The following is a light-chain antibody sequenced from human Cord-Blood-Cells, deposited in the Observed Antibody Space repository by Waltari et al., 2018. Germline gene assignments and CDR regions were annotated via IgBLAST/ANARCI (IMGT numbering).Light chain of an antibody. CDR2: GAS. V-gene: IGKV3-15*01. J-gene: IGKJ4*01. CDR3: QQYNNWPST. Sequence: EIVMTQSPVTLSVSPAERATLSCRASQSVSSNLAWYQQKPGQAPRLLIYGASTRATGIPARFSGSGSGTDFTLTISSLQSEDFAVYYCQQYNNWPSTFGGGTKVEIK. CDR1: QSVSSN.